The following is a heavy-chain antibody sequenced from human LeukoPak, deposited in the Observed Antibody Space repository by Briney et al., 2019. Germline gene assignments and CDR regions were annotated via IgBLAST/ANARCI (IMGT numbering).Heavy chain of an antibody. Sequence: PGGSLRLSCAASGFTFSSYAMSWVRQAPGKGLEWVSAISGSGGSTYYADSVKGRFTISRDNSKNTLYLQMNSLRAEDTAVYYCAKDVVVVPAARRNDAFDIWGQGTMVTVSS. CDR1: GFTFSSYA. CDR2: ISGSGGST. CDR3: AKDVVVVPAARRNDAFDI. V-gene: IGHV3-23*01. D-gene: IGHD2-2*01. J-gene: IGHJ3*02.